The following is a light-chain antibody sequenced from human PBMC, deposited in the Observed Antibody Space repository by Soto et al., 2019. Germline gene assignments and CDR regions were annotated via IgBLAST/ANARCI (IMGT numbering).Light chain of an antibody. J-gene: IGKJ1*01. CDR2: KAS. Sequence: DIQMTQSPTTVSASVGDRVTITCRASQNINTWLAWYQQKPGKAPKLLMLKASTLESGVPSRFSGSGSGTEFTLTISSLQPDDLGTYYCQQYNNYFWAFGQGTRVEIK. CDR3: QQYNNYFWA. CDR1: QNINTW. V-gene: IGKV1-5*03.